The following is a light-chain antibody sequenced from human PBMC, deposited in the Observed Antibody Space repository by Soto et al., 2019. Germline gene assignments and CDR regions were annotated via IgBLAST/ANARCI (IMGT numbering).Light chain of an antibody. Sequence: EIVLTQPPGTLSLSPGERATLSCRASQSVSSSYLAWYQQKPGQAPRLLIYAASSRATGIPDRFSGSASGTDLTLTISRLEPEDFAVYYCQQYASSPTFGGGTKV. V-gene: IGKV3-20*01. CDR3: QQYASSPT. J-gene: IGKJ4*01. CDR2: AAS. CDR1: QSVSSSY.